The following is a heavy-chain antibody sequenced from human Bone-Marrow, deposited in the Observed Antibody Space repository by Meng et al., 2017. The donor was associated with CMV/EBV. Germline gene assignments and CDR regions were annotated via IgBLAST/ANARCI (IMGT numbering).Heavy chain of an antibody. J-gene: IGHJ6*02. CDR3: ARGSIGYCSSTSCYLRTFSVMDV. CDR2: IIPILGVA. V-gene: IGHV1-69*02. D-gene: IGHD2-2*01. Sequence: SVKVSCKASGGTFSSYTISWVRQAPGQGLEWMGRIIPILGVANYAQKFQGRVTITADKSTSTAYMELSSLRSEDTAVYYCARGSIGYCSSTSCYLRTFSVMDVWGQGTTVTVSS. CDR1: GGTFSSYT.